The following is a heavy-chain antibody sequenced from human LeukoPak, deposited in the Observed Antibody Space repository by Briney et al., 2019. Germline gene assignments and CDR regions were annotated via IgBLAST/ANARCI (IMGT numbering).Heavy chain of an antibody. CDR3: ARAGYTSGWYGGNYYFDY. D-gene: IGHD6-19*01. Sequence: SQTLSLTCTVSGGSISSGSYYWSWIRQPAGKGLEWIGRIYTSGSTNYNPSLKSRVTISVDTSKNQFSLKLSSVTAADTAVYYCARAGYTSGWYGGNYYFDYWGQGTLVSVSS. CDR1: GGSISSGSYY. CDR2: IYTSGST. J-gene: IGHJ4*02. V-gene: IGHV4-61*02.